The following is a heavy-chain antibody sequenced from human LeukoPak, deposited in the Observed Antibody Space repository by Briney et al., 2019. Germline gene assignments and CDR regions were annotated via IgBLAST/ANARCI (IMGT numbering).Heavy chain of an antibody. CDR1: GGSFSGYY. J-gene: IGHJ4*02. V-gene: IGHV4-34*01. CDR2: VNHGGTT. D-gene: IGHD4-17*01. CDR3: ARVVYGDSSKDFDY. Sequence: PSETLSLTCAVYGGSFSGYYWTWIRQPPGRGLERIGEVNHGGTTNYNPSLKSRVIISTDTSKNQFSLNLNSVTAADTAVYYCARVVYGDSSKDFDYWGQGTLVTVSS.